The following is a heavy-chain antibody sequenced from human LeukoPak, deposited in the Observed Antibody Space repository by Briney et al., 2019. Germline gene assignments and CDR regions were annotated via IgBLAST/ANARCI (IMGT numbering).Heavy chain of an antibody. V-gene: IGHV3-30*02. J-gene: IGHJ4*02. Sequence: PGGSLRLSCAASGFTFSSYGMHWVRQAPGKGLEWVAFIRYDGSNKYYADSVKSRFTISRDNSKNTLYLQMNSLRAEDTAVYYCAKMPIPRYSYGPIDYWGQGTLVTVSS. CDR2: IRYDGSNK. CDR1: GFTFSSYG. D-gene: IGHD5-18*01. CDR3: AKMPIPRYSYGPIDY.